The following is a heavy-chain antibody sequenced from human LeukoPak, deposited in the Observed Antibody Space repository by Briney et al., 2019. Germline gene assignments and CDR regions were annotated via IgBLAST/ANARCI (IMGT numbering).Heavy chain of an antibody. Sequence: SETLSLTCTVSGGSISSSSYYWGWIRQPPGKGLEWIGSIYYSGSTYYNPSLKSRVTISVDTSKNQFSLKLSSVTAADTAVYYCARRTYYYDQFMDDWGQGTTVTVSS. D-gene: IGHD3-22*01. CDR1: GGSISSSSYY. CDR2: IYYSGST. CDR3: ARRTYYYDQFMDD. J-gene: IGHJ6*02. V-gene: IGHV4-39*01.